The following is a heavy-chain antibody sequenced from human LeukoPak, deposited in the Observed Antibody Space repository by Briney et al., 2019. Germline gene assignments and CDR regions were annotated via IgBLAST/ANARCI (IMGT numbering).Heavy chain of an antibody. V-gene: IGHV1-46*01. Sequence: ASVKVSCKASGYTFTSYYIHWVRQAPGQGLEWMGIINPSGGSTSYAQKFQGRVTMTRDTSTSTVYMELSSLRSEDTAVYYCARQTPTVGYFDYWGQGTLVTVFS. CDR2: INPSGGST. CDR3: ARQTPTVGYFDY. CDR1: GYTFTSYY. D-gene: IGHD4-23*01. J-gene: IGHJ4*02.